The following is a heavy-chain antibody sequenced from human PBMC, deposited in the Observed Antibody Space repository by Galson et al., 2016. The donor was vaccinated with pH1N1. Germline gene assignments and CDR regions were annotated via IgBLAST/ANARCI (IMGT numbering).Heavy chain of an antibody. Sequence: QSGAEVKKPGESLKISCKGSGYRFSSSWIGWVRQMPGKGLEWMGLIYLGGSLIRYRPSFQGQVTISADKSVNIVYLEWRSLKASDTATYYCARQNDYGDYRGDAFDIWGQGTMVTVSS. CDR2: IYLGGSLI. CDR1: GYRFSSSW. CDR3: ARQNDYGDYRGDAFDI. D-gene: IGHD4-17*01. V-gene: IGHV5-51*06. J-gene: IGHJ3*02.